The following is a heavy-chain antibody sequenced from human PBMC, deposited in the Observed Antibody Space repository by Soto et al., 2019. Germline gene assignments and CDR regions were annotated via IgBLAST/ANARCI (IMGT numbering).Heavy chain of an antibody. CDR3: ARVLIAGVTTA. CDR2: SNHVRNT. Sequence: QVQLQQWGAGLLKPSETLSLTCAVYGGSFSGYYWSWIRQPPGKGLEWIGESNHVRNTNYNPSLKRRVTMSVDPSKNQFSRRLSSVTAADTAVYYCARVLIAGVTTAWGQGTLVIVSS. D-gene: IGHD5-18*01. CDR1: GGSFSGYY. V-gene: IGHV4-34*01. J-gene: IGHJ5*02.